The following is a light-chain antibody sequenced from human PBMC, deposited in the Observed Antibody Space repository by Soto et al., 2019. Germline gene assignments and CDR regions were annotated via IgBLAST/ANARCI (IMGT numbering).Light chain of an antibody. Sequence: DIPMTQSPSSVPASVGDRVTITCRASQGITNWLAWYQQKPGKAPKLLIYAASSLQSGVPPRFSGSGSGTDFTLTLSSLHPEDFATYYCQQANSLPRTFGQGTKLEIK. CDR1: QGITNW. V-gene: IGKV1-12*01. CDR3: QQANSLPRT. J-gene: IGKJ2*01. CDR2: AAS.